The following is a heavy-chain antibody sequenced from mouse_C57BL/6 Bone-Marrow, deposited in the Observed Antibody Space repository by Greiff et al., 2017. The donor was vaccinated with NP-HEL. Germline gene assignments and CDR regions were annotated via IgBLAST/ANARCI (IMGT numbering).Heavy chain of an antibody. Sequence: EVQLQQSGTVLARPGASVKMSCKTSGYTFTSYWMHWVKQRPGQGLEWIGAIYPGNSDTSYNQKFKGKAKLTAVTSASTAYMELSSLTNEDSAVYYCANYDGSSQDWFAYWGQGTLVTVSA. J-gene: IGHJ3*01. CDR2: IYPGNSDT. CDR3: ANYDGSSQDWFAY. V-gene: IGHV1-5*01. CDR1: GYTFTSYW. D-gene: IGHD1-1*01.